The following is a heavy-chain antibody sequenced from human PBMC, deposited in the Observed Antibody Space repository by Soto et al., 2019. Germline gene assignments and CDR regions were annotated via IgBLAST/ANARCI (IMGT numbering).Heavy chain of an antibody. D-gene: IGHD3-10*01. J-gene: IGHJ6*02. V-gene: IGHV1-69*13. CDR1: GYTFTGYY. CDR2: IIPMFGTP. Sequence: SVKVSCKASGYTFTGYYMHWVRQAPGQGLEWMGGIIPMFGTPHYAEKFQDRVTITADESTGTAYLELSSLTSEDTAVYYCAREARGVISGMDVWGQGTTVTVS. CDR3: AREARGVISGMDV.